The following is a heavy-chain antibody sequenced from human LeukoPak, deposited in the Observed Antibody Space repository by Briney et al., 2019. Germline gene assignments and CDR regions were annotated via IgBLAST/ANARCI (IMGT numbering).Heavy chain of an antibody. V-gene: IGHV3-9*01. J-gene: IGHJ3*02. CDR3: AKGRGGSRKFDAFDI. CDR2: LSWNSASL. D-gene: IGHD2-15*01. Sequence: PGGSLRLSCAASGFIFGEYAMHWVRQAPGKGLEWVSGLSWNSASLDYVDSVKGRFTISRDNAKNSLYLQMNSLRAEDTAYYYCAKGRGGSRKFDAFDIWGQGTMVTVSS. CDR1: GFIFGEYA.